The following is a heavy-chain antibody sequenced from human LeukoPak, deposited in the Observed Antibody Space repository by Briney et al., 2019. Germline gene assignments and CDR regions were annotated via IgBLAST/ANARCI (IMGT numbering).Heavy chain of an antibody. V-gene: IGHV3-30*18. CDR2: ISYDGSNK. Sequence: GGSLRLSCAASGFTFSSYGMHWVRQAPGKGLEWVAVISYDGSNKYYADSVKGRFTISRDNSKNTLYLEMNSLRAEDTAVYYCAKVGRRGYSGYDYFDYWGQGTLSPSPQ. CDR3: AKVGRRGYSGYDYFDY. D-gene: IGHD5-12*01. J-gene: IGHJ4*02. CDR1: GFTFSSYG.